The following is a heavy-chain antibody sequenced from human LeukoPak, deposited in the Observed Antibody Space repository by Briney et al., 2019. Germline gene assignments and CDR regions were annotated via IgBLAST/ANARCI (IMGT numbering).Heavy chain of an antibody. J-gene: IGHJ4*02. V-gene: IGHV3-23*01. CDR1: GFTLSSYA. D-gene: IGHD1-26*01. Sequence: GGSLRLSCVVSGFTLSSYAMSWVRQAPGKGLEWVSAISSTGGSTYYTDSVRGRFIISRDSSKNTLYLQMNSLRAEDTAVYYCAKGGAQVGGQGTLVTVSS. CDR3: AKGGAQV. CDR2: ISSTGGST.